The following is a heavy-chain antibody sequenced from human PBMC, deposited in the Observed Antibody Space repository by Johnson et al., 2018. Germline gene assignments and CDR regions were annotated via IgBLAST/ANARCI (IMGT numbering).Heavy chain of an antibody. CDR2: IIPTLDLS. V-gene: IGHV1-69*04. CDR1: AGIFSSYT. CDR3: ARGHYMDV. J-gene: IGHJ6*03. Sequence: QVQLVQSGAEVKKPGSSVKVSCKASAGIFSSYTINWVRQAPGQGLEWMGRIIPTLDLSHYAQKFQGRVTITADKSTNTSYMGLSSLRSEDTALYYCARGHYMDVGGKGTAVTVSS.